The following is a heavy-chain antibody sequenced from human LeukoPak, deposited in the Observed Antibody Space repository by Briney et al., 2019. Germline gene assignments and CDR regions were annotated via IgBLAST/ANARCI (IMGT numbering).Heavy chain of an antibody. Sequence: GGSLRLSCAASGFNFSSYAMSWVRQAPGKGLEWVSVISGSGGSTYYADSVKGRFTISRDNAKNTLYLQMNSLRAEDTAVYYCARGADTGYSSDSWGQGTLVTVSS. J-gene: IGHJ5*02. CDR3: ARGADTGYSSDS. V-gene: IGHV3-23*01. CDR1: GFNFSSYA. CDR2: ISGSGGST. D-gene: IGHD6-19*01.